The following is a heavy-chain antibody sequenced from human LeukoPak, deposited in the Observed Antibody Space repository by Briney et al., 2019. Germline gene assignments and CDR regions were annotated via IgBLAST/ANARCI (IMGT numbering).Heavy chain of an antibody. CDR3: AKDQGSLPTLNWFDP. Sequence: GGSLRLSCAASGSIFSSYAMNWVRQAPGKGLEWVSSISGSGDSTYSADSVKGRFTISRDNSKNTLYLQMNSLRAEDTAVYYCAKDQGSLPTLNWFDPWGQGTLVTVSS. D-gene: IGHD2-15*01. V-gene: IGHV3-23*01. CDR2: ISGSGDST. CDR1: GSIFSSYA. J-gene: IGHJ5*02.